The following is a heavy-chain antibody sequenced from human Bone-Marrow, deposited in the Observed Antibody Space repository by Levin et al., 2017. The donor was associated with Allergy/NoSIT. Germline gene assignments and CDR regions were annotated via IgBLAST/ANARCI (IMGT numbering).Heavy chain of an antibody. CDR3: AKEDSAGNRDYFDA. CDR1: GFTFSSSA. D-gene: IGHD3-10*01. J-gene: IGHJ4*02. V-gene: IGHV3-23*01. Sequence: GESLKISCAASGFTFSSSAMSWVRQAPGKGLEWVSDISARGYARHYADSVKGRFTISRDNSKNIVHLQMNSLSGEDTAVYFCAKEDSAGNRDYFDAWGRGTLVAVSS. CDR2: ISARGYAR.